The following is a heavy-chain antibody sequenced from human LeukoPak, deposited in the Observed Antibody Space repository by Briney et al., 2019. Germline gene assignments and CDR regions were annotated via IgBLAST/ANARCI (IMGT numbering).Heavy chain of an antibody. D-gene: IGHD3-10*01. CDR2: INHSGST. J-gene: IGHJ6*02. V-gene: IGHV4-34*01. Sequence: SETLSLTCAVYGGSFSGYYWSWIRQPPGKGLEWIGEINHSGSTNYNPSLKSRVTISVDTSKNQFSLKLSSVTAADTAVYYCARAGSSRGAYYYYYYGMDIWGQGATVTVSS. CDR1: GGSFSGYY. CDR3: ARAGSSRGAYYYYYYGMDI.